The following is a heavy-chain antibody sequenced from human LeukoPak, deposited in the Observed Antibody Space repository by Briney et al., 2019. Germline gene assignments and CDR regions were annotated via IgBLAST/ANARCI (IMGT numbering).Heavy chain of an antibody. D-gene: IGHD6-19*01. CDR3: AKDSSGWSPYYFDY. J-gene: IGHJ4*02. V-gene: IGHV3-23*01. Sequence: EWXSXISGSGGSTYYADSVKGRFTISRDNSKNTLYLQMNSLRAEDTAVYYCAKDSSGWSPYYFDYWGQGTLVTVSS. CDR2: ISGSGGST.